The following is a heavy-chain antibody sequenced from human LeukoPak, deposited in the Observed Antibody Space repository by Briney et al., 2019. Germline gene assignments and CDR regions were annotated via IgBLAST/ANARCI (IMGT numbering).Heavy chain of an antibody. CDR2: IIPIFGTA. CDR3: ARDHYYYGSGSYWGGSSYYYGMDV. D-gene: IGHD3-10*01. V-gene: IGHV1-69*06. Sequence: GSSVKVSCKASGGTFSSYAISWVRQAPGQGLEWMGVIIPIFGTANYAQKFQGRVTITADKSTSTAYMELSSLRSEDTAVYYCARDHYYYGSGSYWGGSSYYYGMDVWGKGTTVTVSS. J-gene: IGHJ6*04. CDR1: GGTFSSYA.